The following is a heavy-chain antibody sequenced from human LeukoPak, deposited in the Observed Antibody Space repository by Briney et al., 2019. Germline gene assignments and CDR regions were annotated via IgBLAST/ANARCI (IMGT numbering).Heavy chain of an antibody. D-gene: IGHD6-13*01. Sequence: GGSLRLSCAASGFTFSSYAMSWVRQAPGKGLEWVSSISGSGGSTYYADSVKGRFTISRDNSKNTQYLQMNSLRAEDTAVYYCASLRVAAAGYYFDYWGQGTLVTVSS. V-gene: IGHV3-23*01. CDR3: ASLRVAAAGYYFDY. CDR1: GFTFSSYA. CDR2: ISGSGGST. J-gene: IGHJ4*02.